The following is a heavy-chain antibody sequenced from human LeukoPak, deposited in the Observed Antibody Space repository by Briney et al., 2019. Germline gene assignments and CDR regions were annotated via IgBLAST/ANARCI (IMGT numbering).Heavy chain of an antibody. D-gene: IGHD4/OR15-4a*01. J-gene: IGHJ3*02. CDR3: ARDLDYGDDAFDI. CDR2: IYSGGST. CDR1: GFTVSSNY. V-gene: IGHV3-53*01. Sequence: TGGSLRLSCAASGFTVSSNYMSWVRQAPGKGLEWVSVIYSGGSTYYADSVKGRFTISRDNSKNTLYLQMNSLRAEDTAVYYCARDLDYGDDAFDIWGQGTMVTVSS.